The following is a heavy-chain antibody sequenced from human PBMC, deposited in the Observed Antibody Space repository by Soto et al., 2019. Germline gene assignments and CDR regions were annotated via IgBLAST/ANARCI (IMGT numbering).Heavy chain of an antibody. CDR3: AKVQIVLEWLDAFDI. Sequence: GGSLRLSCAASGFTFSSYGMHWVRQAPGKGLEWVAVISYDGSNKYYADSVKGRFTISRDNSKNTLYLQMNSLRAEDTAVYYCAKVQIVLEWLDAFDIWGQGTMVTVSS. CDR2: ISYDGSNK. J-gene: IGHJ3*02. V-gene: IGHV3-30*18. CDR1: GFTFSSYG. D-gene: IGHD3-3*01.